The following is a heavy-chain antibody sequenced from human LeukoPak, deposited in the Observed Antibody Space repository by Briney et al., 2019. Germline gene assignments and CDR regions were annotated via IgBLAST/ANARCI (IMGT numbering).Heavy chain of an antibody. CDR2: NSVYNGNT. Sequence: ASVKVSCKASGYTFTSYAISWVRQAPGQGLEWMGWNSVYNGNTNYAQKLQGRVTMTTDTSTSTAYMELRSLRSDDTAVYYCTRGVLSLETVYYSDYWGQGTLVTVSS. CDR3: TRGVLSLETVYYSDY. CDR1: GYTFTSYA. J-gene: IGHJ4*02. D-gene: IGHD2/OR15-2a*01. V-gene: IGHV1-18*01.